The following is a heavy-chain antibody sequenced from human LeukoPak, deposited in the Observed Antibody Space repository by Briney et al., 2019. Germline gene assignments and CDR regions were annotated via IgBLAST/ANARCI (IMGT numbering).Heavy chain of an antibody. CDR1: GFTFSDYY. CDR2: MSSSGNTI. J-gene: IGHJ4*02. Sequence: PGGSLRLSCAASGFTFSDYYMNWIRQAPGKGLEWISYMSSSGNTIYYADSVKGRFTMSRDNAKNSLYLQVNSLRAEDTAVYYCASSIAVAGSYYFDYWGQGTLVTVSS. D-gene: IGHD6-19*01. CDR3: ASSIAVAGSYYFDY. V-gene: IGHV3-11*04.